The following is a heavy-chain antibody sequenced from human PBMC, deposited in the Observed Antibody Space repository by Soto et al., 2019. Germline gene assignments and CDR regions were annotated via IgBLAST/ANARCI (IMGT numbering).Heavy chain of an antibody. CDR3: ASGPHISTVARYGMDV. D-gene: IGHD4-17*01. CDR1: GGTFSSYA. CDR2: IIPIFGTA. Sequence: QVQLVQSGAEVKKPGSSVKVSCKASGGTFSSYAISWVRQAPGQGLEWMGGIIPIFGTANYAQKFQGRVTITADESTSTAYTELSSLRSEDTAVYYCASGPHISTVARYGMDVWGQGTTVTVSS. V-gene: IGHV1-69*12. J-gene: IGHJ6*02.